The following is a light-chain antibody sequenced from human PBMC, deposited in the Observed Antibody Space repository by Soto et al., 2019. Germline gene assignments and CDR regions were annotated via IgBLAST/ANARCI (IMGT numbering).Light chain of an antibody. J-gene: IGLJ3*02. V-gene: IGLV1-44*01. Sequence: QSVLTQPPSASGTPGQGVTIPCSGGSPTTGSNTVNWYQQLPGTAPKLLIYSNNQRPSGVPDRFSGSKSGTSASLAISGLQSEDEADYYCAAWDDSLNGHWVFGGGTKLTVL. CDR2: SNN. CDR1: SPTTGSNT. CDR3: AAWDDSLNGHWV.